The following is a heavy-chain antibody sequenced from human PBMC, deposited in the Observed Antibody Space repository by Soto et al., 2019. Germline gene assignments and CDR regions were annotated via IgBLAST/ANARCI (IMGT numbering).Heavy chain of an antibody. D-gene: IGHD6-13*01. CDR3: ARGLAADGA. J-gene: IGHJ5*02. CDR1: GYTFTHYA. CDR2: IHAGSGNT. V-gene: IGHV1-3*01. Sequence: QVQLVQSGAEVKKPGASVKVSCTASGYTFTHYAIHWVRHAPGQRLEWMGFIHAGSGNTKYSQTFQGRLTFTKDTSASTAYMDLSNLRSEDTAIYYCARGLAADGAWGQGTLVTVSS.